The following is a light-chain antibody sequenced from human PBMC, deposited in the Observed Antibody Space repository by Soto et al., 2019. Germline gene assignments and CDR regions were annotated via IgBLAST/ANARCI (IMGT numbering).Light chain of an antibody. J-gene: IGLJ2*01. CDR3: QSHDTKLDSVV. CDR1: SSNIGANYD. Sequence: QSVLTQPTSVSGAPGQTVTLSCTGSSSNIGANYDVNWYQQLPGTAPKVLIYGNTNRPSGVPDRFSASKSGTSASLAITGRQAEDEADYYCQSHDTKLDSVVFGGGNKVTV. V-gene: IGLV1-40*01. CDR2: GNT.